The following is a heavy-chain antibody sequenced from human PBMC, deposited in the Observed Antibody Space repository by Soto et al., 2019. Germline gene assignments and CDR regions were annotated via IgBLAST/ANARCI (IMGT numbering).Heavy chain of an antibody. CDR3: ARSTTVTTCDY. D-gene: IGHD4-17*01. Sequence: GGSLRLSCAASGFTFSNYWMSWVRQAPGKGLEWVANIKYDGSEKYYVDSVKGRFTISRDNAKNSLSLQMNSLRAEDTAVYYCARSTTVTTCDYWGQGTLVTVSS. CDR1: GFTFSNYW. CDR2: IKYDGSEK. V-gene: IGHV3-7*01. J-gene: IGHJ4*02.